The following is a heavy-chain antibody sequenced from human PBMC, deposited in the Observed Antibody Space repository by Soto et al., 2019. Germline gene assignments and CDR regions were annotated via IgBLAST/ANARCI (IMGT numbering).Heavy chain of an antibody. D-gene: IGHD3-22*01. CDR3: ARDRLRGYDSSGFYP. V-gene: IGHV1-24*01. CDR2: FDPEDGET. Sequence: GASVKVSCKVSGYTLTELSMHWVRQAPGKGLEWMGGFDPEDGETIYAQKFQDRVTMTTATSTNTVFLELRSLKSDDTAIYYCARDRLRGYDSSGFYPWGQGTMVTVSS. J-gene: IGHJ5*02. CDR1: GYTLTELS.